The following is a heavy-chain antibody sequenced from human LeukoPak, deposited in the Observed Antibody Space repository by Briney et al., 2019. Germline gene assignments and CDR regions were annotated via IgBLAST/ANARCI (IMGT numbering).Heavy chain of an antibody. Sequence: PGGSLRLSCAASGFTVSSNYMSWVRQAPGKGLEWVSVIYSGGSTHYADSVKGRFTISRDNSKNTLYLQMNSLRAEDTAVYYCAREASSSWDYYYGMDVWGQGTTVTVSS. CDR1: GFTVSSNY. CDR3: AREASSSWDYYYGMDV. J-gene: IGHJ6*02. CDR2: IYSGGST. D-gene: IGHD6-6*01. V-gene: IGHV3-66*01.